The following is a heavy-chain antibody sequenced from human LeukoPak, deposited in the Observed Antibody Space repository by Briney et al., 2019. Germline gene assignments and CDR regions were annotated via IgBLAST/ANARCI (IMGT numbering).Heavy chain of an antibody. Sequence: PSETLSLTCTVSGGSISSTSYYWGWLRQPRGKGLEWIGNIYYSGSTYYNPSLKSRVTISVDTSKNQFSLKLSSVSAADTAVYYCARGLNFWSDYYMDVWGKGTTVTVSS. J-gene: IGHJ6*03. V-gene: IGHV4-39*01. CDR3: ARGLNFWSDYYMDV. D-gene: IGHD3-3*01. CDR1: GGSISSTSYY. CDR2: IYYSGST.